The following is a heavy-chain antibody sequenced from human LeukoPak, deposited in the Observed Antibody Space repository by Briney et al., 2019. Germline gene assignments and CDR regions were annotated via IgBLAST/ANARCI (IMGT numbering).Heavy chain of an antibody. V-gene: IGHV3-30*02. J-gene: IGHJ6*03. CDR1: GFSFSFYG. CDR2: IRYDSRII. D-gene: IGHD3/OR15-3a*01. Sequence: GGSPRLSCTTSGFSFSFYGIHWVRQAPGKGLAWVAFIRYDSRIIHYADSVKGRFTISRDNSKNTVFLQMNSLKIEDTAVYYCAKNDYGTDSDFYYMDFWGKGTKVTVSS. CDR3: AKNDYGTDSDFYYMDF.